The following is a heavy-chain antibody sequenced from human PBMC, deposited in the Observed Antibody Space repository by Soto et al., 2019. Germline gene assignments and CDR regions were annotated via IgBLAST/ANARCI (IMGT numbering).Heavy chain of an antibody. Sequence: GGSLRLSCAASGFTFSSYWMHWVRQAPGKGLVWVSRINSDGSSTSYADSVKGRFTISRDNAKNTLYLQMNSLRAEDTAVYYCARDRLGPSYYYYGMDVWGQGTTVTVSS. D-gene: IGHD6-6*01. V-gene: IGHV3-74*01. CDR2: INSDGSST. J-gene: IGHJ6*02. CDR3: ARDRLGPSYYYYGMDV. CDR1: GFTFSSYW.